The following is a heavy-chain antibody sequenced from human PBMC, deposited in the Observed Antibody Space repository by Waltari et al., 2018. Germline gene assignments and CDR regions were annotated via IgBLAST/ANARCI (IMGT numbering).Heavy chain of an antibody. CDR2: VKSDGTSP. CDR1: GSDSW. V-gene: IGHV3-74*01. Sequence: EVQLVESGGGLVQSGGSMRLSCADSGSDSWMDWVRQAPGKWLMWVSRVKSDGTSPTYAYSVKGRFTVSRDSAKNMLYLQMNSLRAEDTAVYYCTTNPPGYWGQGNAGHRPL. J-gene: IGHJ4*02. CDR3: TTNPPGY.